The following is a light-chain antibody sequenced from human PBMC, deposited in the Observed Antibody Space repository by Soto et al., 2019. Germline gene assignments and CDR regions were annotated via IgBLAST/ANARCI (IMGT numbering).Light chain of an antibody. CDR2: KAS. CDR1: QSISSW. V-gene: IGKV1-5*03. J-gene: IGKJ4*01. Sequence: DIQMTQSPSTLSASVGDRVTITCRASQSISSWLAWYQQKPGKAPNLLIYKASSLESGIQSRFSGSGSGTEFTLAISSLQPDDFAPYYCQQYNNYPLTLGGGTKVVIK. CDR3: QQYNNYPLT.